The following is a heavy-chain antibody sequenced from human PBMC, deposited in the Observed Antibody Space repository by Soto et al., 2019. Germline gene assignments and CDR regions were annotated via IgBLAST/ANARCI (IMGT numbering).Heavy chain of an antibody. J-gene: IGHJ6*02. CDR2: INPSGGST. CDR1: GYTFTSYY. Sequence: GASVKVSCKASGYTFTSYYMHWVRQAPGQGLEWMGIINPSGGSTSYAQKFQGRVTMTRDASTSTVYMELSSLRSEDTAVYYCARGTTVTTYYYYYGMDVWGQGTTLTVSS. CDR3: ARGTTVTTYYYYYGMDV. V-gene: IGHV1-46*01. D-gene: IGHD4-17*01.